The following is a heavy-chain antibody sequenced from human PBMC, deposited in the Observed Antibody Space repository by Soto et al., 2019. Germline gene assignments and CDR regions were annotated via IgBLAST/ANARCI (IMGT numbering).Heavy chain of an antibody. D-gene: IGHD3-22*01. CDR1: GGSISSGGYY. CDR2: IYYSGNT. Sequence: SETLSLTCTVSGGSISSGGYYWSWIRQHPGKGLEWIGYIYYSGNTFYNPSLKSRVMISPDTSKNQFSLTFSSVTAADTAAYYCARGAPASSGVDYWGQGTLVTVSS. J-gene: IGHJ4*02. CDR3: ARGAPASSGVDY. V-gene: IGHV4-31*03.